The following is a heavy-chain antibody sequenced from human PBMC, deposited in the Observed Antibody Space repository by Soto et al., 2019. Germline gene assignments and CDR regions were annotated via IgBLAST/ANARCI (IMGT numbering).Heavy chain of an antibody. V-gene: IGHV1-18*01. CDR3: ARDATGSSSWPYYFHY. CDR2: ISTYNGNT. D-gene: IGHD6-13*01. CDR1: GYTFTSYG. J-gene: IGHJ4*02. Sequence: QVQLVQSGAEVKKPGASVKVSCKASGYTFTSYGISWVRQAPGQGLEWRAWISTYNGNTKYAQNFQGRVTMTTDTSTSTANMEMRRRRSDDTAVYYCARDATGSSSWPYYFHYWGQGTLVSVSS.